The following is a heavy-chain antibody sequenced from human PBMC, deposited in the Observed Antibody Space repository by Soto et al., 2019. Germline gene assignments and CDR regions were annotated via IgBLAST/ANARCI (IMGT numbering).Heavy chain of an antibody. V-gene: IGHV1-69*12. Sequence: QVQLVQSGAEVKKPGSSVKVSCKASGGTFSSYAISWVRQAPGQGLEWMGGIIPIFGTANYAQKFQGRVTITEDESTSTHYMEQSSLRSEDTTVYYCSRDTVAQLRLGGLSTFDYWGQGTLVTVSS. J-gene: IGHJ4*02. CDR2: IIPIFGTA. D-gene: IGHD3-16*02. CDR1: GGTFSSYA. CDR3: SRDTVAQLRLGGLSTFDY.